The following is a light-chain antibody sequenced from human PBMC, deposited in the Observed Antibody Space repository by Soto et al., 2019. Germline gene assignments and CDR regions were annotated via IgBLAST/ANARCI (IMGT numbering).Light chain of an antibody. CDR2: EVT. CDR3: NSYTTLSNRV. J-gene: IGLJ1*01. V-gene: IGLV2-14*01. CDR1: SSDIGAYNY. Sequence: QSVLTQPASVSGSPGQSITISCTGTSSDIGAYNYVSWYQQHPGEAPKLLIYEVTNRPSGVSDRFSGSKSGNTASLTISGLQAEDEANYYCNSYTTLSNRVFGTGTKVTVL.